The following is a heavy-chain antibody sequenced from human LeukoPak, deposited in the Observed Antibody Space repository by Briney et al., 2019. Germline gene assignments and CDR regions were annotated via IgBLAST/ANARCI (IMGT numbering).Heavy chain of an antibody. CDR1: GGTFSSYA. V-gene: IGHV1-69*05. D-gene: IGHD6-13*01. CDR3: ARGGGDRYSSSETHYYYYMDV. CDR2: IIPIFGTA. J-gene: IGHJ6*03. Sequence: SVTVSCKASGGTFSSYAISWVRQAPGQGLEWMGGIIPIFGTANYAQKFQGRVTITTDESTSTAYMELSSLRSEDTAVYYCARGGGDRYSSSETHYYYYMDVWGKGTTVTVSS.